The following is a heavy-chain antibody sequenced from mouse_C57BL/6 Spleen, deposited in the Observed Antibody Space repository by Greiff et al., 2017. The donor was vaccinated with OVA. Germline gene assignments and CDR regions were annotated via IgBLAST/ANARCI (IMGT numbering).Heavy chain of an antibody. J-gene: IGHJ2*01. V-gene: IGHV1-42*01. CDR3: ARSSIYDGYQYYFDY. CDR2: INPSTGGT. CDR1: GYSFTGYY. D-gene: IGHD2-3*01. Sequence: VQLKESGPELVKPGASVKISCKASGYSFTGYYMNWVKQSPEKSLEWIGEINPSTGGTTYNQKFKAKATLTVDKSSSTAYMQLKSLTSEDSAVYYCARSSIYDGYQYYFDYWGQGTTLTVSS.